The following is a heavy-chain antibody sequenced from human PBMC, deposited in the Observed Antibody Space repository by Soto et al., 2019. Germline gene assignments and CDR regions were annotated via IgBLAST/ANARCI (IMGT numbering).Heavy chain of an antibody. CDR2: ISWNSGSI. CDR1: GFTFDDYA. CDR3: AKGLHLGELSPPFDY. V-gene: IGHV3-9*01. Sequence: EVQLVESGGGLVQPGRSLRLSFAASGFTFDDYAMHWVRQAPGKGLEWVSGISWNSGSIGYADSVKGRFTISRDNAKNSLYLQMNSLRAEATALYYCAKGLHLGELSPPFDYWGQGTLVTVSS. J-gene: IGHJ4*02. D-gene: IGHD3-16*02.